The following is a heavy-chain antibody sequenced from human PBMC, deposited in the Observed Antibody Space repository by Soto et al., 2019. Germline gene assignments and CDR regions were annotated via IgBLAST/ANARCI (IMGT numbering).Heavy chain of an antibody. CDR3: ARQQLEPYFDY. CDR2: ISSSSSYI. V-gene: IGHV3-21*01. Sequence: GGSLRLSCAGSGFTFSSYSMNWVRQAPGKGLEWVSSISSSSSYIYYADSVKGRFTISRDNAKNSLYLQMNSLRAEDTAVYYCARQQLEPYFDYWGQGTLVTVSS. J-gene: IGHJ4*02. CDR1: GFTFSSYS. D-gene: IGHD6-13*01.